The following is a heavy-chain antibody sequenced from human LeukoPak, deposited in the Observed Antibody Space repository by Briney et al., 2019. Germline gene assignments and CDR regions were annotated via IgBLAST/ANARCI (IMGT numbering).Heavy chain of an antibody. CDR3: ARRYYDFWSATAYFDY. CDR2: IYPGDSDT. V-gene: IGHV5-51*01. D-gene: IGHD3-3*01. CDR1: GYSFTTYW. Sequence: GESLKISCKGSGYSFTTYWIVWVRQMPGKGLEWMGIIYPGDSDTRYSPSFQGQVTISADKSISTAYLQWSSLKASDTAMYYCARRYYDFWSATAYFDYWGQGTLVTVSS. J-gene: IGHJ4*02.